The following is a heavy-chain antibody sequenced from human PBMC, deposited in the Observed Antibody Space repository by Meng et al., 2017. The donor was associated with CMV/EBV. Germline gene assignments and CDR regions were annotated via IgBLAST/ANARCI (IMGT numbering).Heavy chain of an antibody. CDR1: GYIFTTYD. D-gene: IGHD2-2*01. Sequence: ASVKVSCKASGYIFTTYDINWVRQATGQGLEWMGWMNPNSGTTGYAQKFQGRVTLTRVTSISTAYMELSSLTSDDTAVYYCARTRIEVEPDGRKIKYYNYGMDVWGQGTTVTVSS. J-gene: IGHJ6*02. CDR2: MNPNSGTT. V-gene: IGHV1-8*01. CDR3: ARTRIEVEPDGRKIKYYNYGMDV.